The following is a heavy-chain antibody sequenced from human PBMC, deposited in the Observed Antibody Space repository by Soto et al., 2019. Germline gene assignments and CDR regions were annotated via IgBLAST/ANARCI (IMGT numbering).Heavy chain of an antibody. CDR3: ARESGDWHLNWCDP. V-gene: IGHV3-74*01. CDR2: TTSDGKSK. Sequence: GGSLRLSCAASGFNFSNHWMHWVRQRPAEGLVWVSRTTSDGKSKAYAESVKGRFAISRDNAKNTLYLQMNGLTAEDTAVYYCARESGDWHLNWCDPWGQGTLVTVSS. CDR1: GFNFSNHW. J-gene: IGHJ5*02. D-gene: IGHD2-21*02.